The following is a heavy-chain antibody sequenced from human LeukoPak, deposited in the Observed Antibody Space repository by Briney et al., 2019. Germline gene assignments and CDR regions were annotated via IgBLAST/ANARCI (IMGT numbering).Heavy chain of an antibody. CDR3: ARDLILWFGEFDYYYYGMDV. CDR1: GFTVSSNY. J-gene: IGHJ6*02. Sequence: PGGSLRLSCAASGFTVSSNYMSWVRQAPGKGLEWVSGIYSGGSTYYADSVKGRFTISRDNSKNTLYLQMNSLRAEDTAVYYCARDLILWFGEFDYYYYGMDVWGQGTTVTVSS. D-gene: IGHD3-10*01. V-gene: IGHV3-66*02. CDR2: IYSGGST.